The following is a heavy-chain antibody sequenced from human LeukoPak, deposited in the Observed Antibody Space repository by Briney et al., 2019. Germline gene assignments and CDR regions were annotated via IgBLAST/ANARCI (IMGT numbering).Heavy chain of an antibody. J-gene: IGHJ4*02. CDR2: ISYDGSNK. D-gene: IGHD2-15*01. CDR1: GFTFSSYG. V-gene: IGHV3-30*18. Sequence: GGSLRLSCAASGFTFSSYGMHWVRQAPGKGLEWVAVISYDGSNKYYADSVKGRFTISRDNSKNTLYLQMNSLRAEDTAVYYCAKDGPGYCSGGSCYSSFFDYWGQGTLVTVSS. CDR3: AKDGPGYCSGGSCYSSFFDY.